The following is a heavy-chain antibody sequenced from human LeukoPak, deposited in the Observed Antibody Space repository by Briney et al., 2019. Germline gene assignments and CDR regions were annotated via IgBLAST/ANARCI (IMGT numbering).Heavy chain of an antibody. CDR1: GGSISSSSYY. Sequence: SETLSLTCTVSGGSISSSSYYWGWVRQPPGKGLEWIGSIYYSGSTYYNPSLKSRVTISVDTSKNQFSLKLSSVTAADTAVYYCAGSGYYRYFDLWGRGTLVTVSS. J-gene: IGHJ2*01. V-gene: IGHV4-39*07. CDR3: AGSGYYRYFDL. D-gene: IGHD3-22*01. CDR2: IYYSGST.